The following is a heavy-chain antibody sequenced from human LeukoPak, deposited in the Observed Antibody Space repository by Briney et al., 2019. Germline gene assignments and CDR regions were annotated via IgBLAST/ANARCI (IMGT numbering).Heavy chain of an antibody. CDR3: ARDKENRIFVGDSPSSGMDV. Sequence: GASVKVSCKASGYTFTSYGISWVRQAPGQGLEWMGWISAYNGNTNYAQKLQGRVTMTTDTYTSTAYMELRSLRSDDTAVYYCARDKENRIFVGDSPSSGMDVWGQGTTVTVSS. V-gene: IGHV1-18*01. CDR2: ISAYNGNT. J-gene: IGHJ6*02. D-gene: IGHD3-9*01. CDR1: GYTFTSYG.